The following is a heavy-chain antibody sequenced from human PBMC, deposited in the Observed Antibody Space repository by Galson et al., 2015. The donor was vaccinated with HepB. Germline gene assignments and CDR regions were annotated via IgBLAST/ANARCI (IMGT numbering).Heavy chain of an antibody. V-gene: IGHV3-53*04. J-gene: IGHJ2*01. CDR3: AKGGIASTSGYATWYFDL. D-gene: IGHD3-22*01. Sequence: SLRLSCAASGFTVGSNYMTWVRQAPGKGLEWVSIMYVGGSTSYVDSVKGRFTISSHNSKNTLYLQMNSLRPEDTAVYYCAKGGIASTSGYATWYFDLWGRGTLVTVSS. CDR1: GFTVGSNY. CDR2: MYVGGST.